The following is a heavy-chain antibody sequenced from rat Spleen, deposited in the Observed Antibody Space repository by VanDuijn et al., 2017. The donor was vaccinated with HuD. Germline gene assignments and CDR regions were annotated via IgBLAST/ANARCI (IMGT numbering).Heavy chain of an antibody. CDR2: IFYDGSST. CDR3: ARLDYPGITDLDY. CDR1: GFTFSDYN. V-gene: IGHV5-7*01. Sequence: EVKLVESGGGLVQPGRSLKLSCAASGFTFSDYNMAWVRQAPKKGLEWVATIFYDGSSTYYRDSVKGRFTISRDNAKSSLYLQMDSLRSEDTATYYCARLDYPGITDLDYWGQGVMVTVSS. J-gene: IGHJ2*01. D-gene: IGHD1-4*01.